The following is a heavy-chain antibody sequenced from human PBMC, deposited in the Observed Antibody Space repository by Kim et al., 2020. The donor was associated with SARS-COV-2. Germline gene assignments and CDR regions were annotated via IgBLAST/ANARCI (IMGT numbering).Heavy chain of an antibody. D-gene: IGHD3-22*01. Sequence: SDTLSLTCTVSGGSISSSFNYWGWIRQPPGKGLEWIGSVYHSGSTYDSPSLKSRVTVSVDTSKNEFYLKVTSVTAADTAGYFCARLPHDSSGYVDSWGPGILVTVSS. CDR1: GGSISSSFNY. V-gene: IGHV4-39*01. J-gene: IGHJ4*02. CDR2: VYHSGST. CDR3: ARLPHDSSGYVDS.